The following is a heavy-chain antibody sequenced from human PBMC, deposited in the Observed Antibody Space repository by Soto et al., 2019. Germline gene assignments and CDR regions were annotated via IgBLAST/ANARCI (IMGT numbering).Heavy chain of an antibody. V-gene: IGHV1-2*02. CDR3: AREISGGGTLNWFDP. D-gene: IGHD2-8*02. CDR1: GYNFSDYY. J-gene: IGHJ5*02. Sequence: ASVKVSCKASGYNFSDYYIHWVRQAPGQGLEWLGWVSPKSGGTNYAQKFKGRVTMTRDTSSNTVYMDLSGLKSDDTAVFYCAREISGGGTLNWFDPWGPGTLVTVST. CDR2: VSPKSGGT.